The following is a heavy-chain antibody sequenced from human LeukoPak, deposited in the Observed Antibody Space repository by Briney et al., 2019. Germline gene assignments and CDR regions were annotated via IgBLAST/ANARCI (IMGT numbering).Heavy chain of an antibody. CDR3: ARDEASGSFSY. V-gene: IGHV3-74*01. J-gene: IGHJ4*02. Sequence: GGSLRLSCAAPGFTFSDTWMHWVRQAPGEGLVWVSRIRSDGSDTRYAESVKGRFTISRDNAKNSLYLQMNSLRAEDTAVYYCARDEASGSFSYWGQGTLVTVSS. CDR2: IRSDGSDT. D-gene: IGHD1-26*01. CDR1: GFTFSDTW.